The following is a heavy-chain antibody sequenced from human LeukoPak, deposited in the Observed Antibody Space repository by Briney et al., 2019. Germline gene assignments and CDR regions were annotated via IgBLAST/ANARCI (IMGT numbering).Heavy chain of an antibody. D-gene: IGHD2-15*01. Sequence: PGGSLRLSCAASGSIVSTNYISWVRQAPGKGLEWVSMIYSGDKTYYADSVKGRFTISRDTSKNTVYLQMNSLRAEDTAFYYCARAPGYCDRSGCENWYFDLWSRGTLVTVSS. CDR2: IYSGDKT. CDR3: ARAPGYCDRSGCENWYFDL. CDR1: GSIVSTNY. J-gene: IGHJ2*01. V-gene: IGHV3-53*01.